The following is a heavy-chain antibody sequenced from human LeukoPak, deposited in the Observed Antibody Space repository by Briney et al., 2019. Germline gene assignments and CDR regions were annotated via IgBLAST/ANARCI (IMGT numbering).Heavy chain of an antibody. V-gene: IGHV1-46*01. J-gene: IGHJ4*02. D-gene: IGHD6-19*01. CDR1: GYTFTSYY. CDR2: INPSGGST. Sequence: GASVKVSCKASGYTFTSYYMRWVRQAPGQGLEWMGIINPSGGSTSYAQKFQGRVTMTRDTSTSTVYMELSSLRSEDTAVYYCARDSSGWHEFDYWGQGTLVTVSS. CDR3: ARDSSGWHEFDY.